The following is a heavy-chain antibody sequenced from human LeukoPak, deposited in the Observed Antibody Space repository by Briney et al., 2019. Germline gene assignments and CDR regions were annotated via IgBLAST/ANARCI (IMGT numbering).Heavy chain of an antibody. CDR3: ARDRGVGSSSWYSFDY. J-gene: IGHJ4*02. V-gene: IGHV1-18*01. CDR1: GYTFTSYG. CDR2: ISAYNGNT. D-gene: IGHD6-13*01. Sequence: ASVKVSCKASGYTFTSYGSSWVRQAPGQGLEWMGWISAYNGNTNYAQKLQGRVTMTTDTSTSTAYMELRSLRSDDTAVYYCARDRGVGSSSWYSFDYWGQGTLVTVSS.